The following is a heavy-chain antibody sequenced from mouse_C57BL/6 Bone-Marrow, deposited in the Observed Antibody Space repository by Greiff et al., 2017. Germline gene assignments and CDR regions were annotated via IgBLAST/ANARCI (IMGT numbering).Heavy chain of an antibody. V-gene: IGHV1-66*01. CDR1: GYSFTSYY. J-gene: IGHJ4*01. CDR3: ARDSNQYAMDY. Sequence: VKLQQSGPELVKPGASVKISCKASGYSFTSYYIHWVKQRPGQGLEWIGWIYPGSGNTKYNEKFKGKATLTADTSSSTAYMQLSSLTSEDSAVYYGARDSNQYAMDYWGQGTSVTVSS. D-gene: IGHD2-5*01. CDR2: IYPGSGNT.